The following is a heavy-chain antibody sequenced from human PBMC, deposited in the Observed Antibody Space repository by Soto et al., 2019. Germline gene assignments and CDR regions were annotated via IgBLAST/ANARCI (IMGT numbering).Heavy chain of an antibody. J-gene: IGHJ5*02. CDR2: ISSSSSYI. CDR1: GFTFSSYS. D-gene: IGHD1-26*01. V-gene: IGHV3-21*01. Sequence: EVQLVESGGGLVKPGGSLRLSCAASGFTFSSYSMNWVRQAPGKGLEWVSSISSSSSYIYYTDSVKGRFTISRDNAKNSLYLQMNSLRAEDTAVYYCAPRPGIVGATNWFDPWGQGTLVTVSS. CDR3: APRPGIVGATNWFDP.